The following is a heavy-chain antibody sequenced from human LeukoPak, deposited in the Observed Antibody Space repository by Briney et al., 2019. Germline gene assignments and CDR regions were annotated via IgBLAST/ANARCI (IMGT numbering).Heavy chain of an antibody. D-gene: IGHD3-22*01. CDR1: GFTFNTYG. J-gene: IGHJ4*02. Sequence: GGSLRLSCAASGFTFNTYGMHWVRQAPGKGLGWVAFTRHDGSNDYYTDSVKGRFTISRDNSKNTLYLQMNSLRAEDTAVYYCARSYYYDSSGTPDYWGQGTLVTVSS. CDR3: ARSYYYDSSGTPDY. CDR2: TRHDGSND. V-gene: IGHV3-30*02.